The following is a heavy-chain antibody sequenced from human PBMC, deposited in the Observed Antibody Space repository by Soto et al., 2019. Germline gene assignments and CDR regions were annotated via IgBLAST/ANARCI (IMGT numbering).Heavy chain of an antibody. J-gene: IGHJ4*02. CDR1: GYTFTSYG. CDR3: ARDDIVVVNAASDY. D-gene: IGHD2-21*01. Sequence: QVQLVQSGAEVKKPGASVKVSCKASGYTFTSYGISWVRQAPGQGLEWMGWISAYNGNTNYAQKLQGRVTMNTDTSTSTAYMELRRLRSDDTALYDCARDDIVVVNAASDYWGQGTLVTVSS. V-gene: IGHV1-18*01. CDR2: ISAYNGNT.